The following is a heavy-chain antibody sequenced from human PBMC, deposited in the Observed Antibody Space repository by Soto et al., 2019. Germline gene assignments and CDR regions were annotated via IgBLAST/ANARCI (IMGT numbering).Heavy chain of an antibody. J-gene: IGHJ4*02. CDR1: GFTFSSHA. D-gene: IGHD1-26*01. Sequence: QVQLVESGGGVVQPGRSLRLSCAVSGFTFSSHAMHWVRQAPGKGLEWVTLRSSDGSNKYYADSVKGRFTTSRDNSKNTMYLQMNSLRVEDTAVYYCARDDEVGSDCDLGYWGQGALVTVSS. V-gene: IGHV3-30-3*01. CDR2: RSSDGSNK. CDR3: ARDDEVGSDCDLGY.